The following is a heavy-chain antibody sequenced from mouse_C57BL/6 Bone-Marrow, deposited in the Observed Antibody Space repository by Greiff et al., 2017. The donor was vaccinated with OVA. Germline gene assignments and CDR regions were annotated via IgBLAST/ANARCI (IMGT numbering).Heavy chain of an antibody. CDR2: INPSNGGT. J-gene: IGHJ1*03. V-gene: IGHV1-53*01. CDR1: GYTFTSYW. D-gene: IGHD1-1*01. CDR3: ARRDYGSSYGYFDV. Sequence: QVQLKQPGTELVKPGASVKLSCKASGYTFTSYWMHWVKQRPGQGLEWIGNINPSNGGTNYNEKFKSKATLTVDKSSSTAYIQLSSLTSEDSAVYYCARRDYGSSYGYFDVWGTGTTVTVSS.